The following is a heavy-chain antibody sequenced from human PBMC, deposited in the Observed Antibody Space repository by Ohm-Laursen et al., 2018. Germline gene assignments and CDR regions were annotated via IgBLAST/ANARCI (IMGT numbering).Heavy chain of an antibody. V-gene: IGHV4-39*01. D-gene: IGHD6-13*01. CDR1: GGSINSTSYY. Sequence: GTLSLTCIVSGGSINSTSYYWGWIRQPPGKGLEWIGNIYYSGTTYYNPSLKSRVTISVDTSKNQFSLKLSSVTAADTAVYYCAHISSWDYFDDWGQGTLVTVSS. CDR2: IYYSGTT. J-gene: IGHJ4*02. CDR3: AHISSWDYFDD.